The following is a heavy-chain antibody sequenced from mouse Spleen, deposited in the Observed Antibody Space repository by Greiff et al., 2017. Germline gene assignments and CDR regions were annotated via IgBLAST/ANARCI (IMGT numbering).Heavy chain of an antibody. D-gene: IGHD2-4*01. CDR1: GYTFTDYN. Sequence: VHVKQSGPELVKPGASVKIPCKASGYTFTDYNLDWVKQSHGKSLEWIGDINPNNGGTIYNQKFKGKATLTVDKSSSTAYMELRSLTSEDTAVYYCARDYDGFAYWGQGTLVTVSA. V-gene: IGHV1-18*01. CDR2: INPNNGGT. J-gene: IGHJ3*01. CDR3: ARDYDGFAY.